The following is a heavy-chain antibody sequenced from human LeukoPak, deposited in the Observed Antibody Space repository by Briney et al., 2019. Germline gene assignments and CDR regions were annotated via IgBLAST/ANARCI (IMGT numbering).Heavy chain of an antibody. CDR3: ARGRYIGSYFDY. CDR2: INHSGST. CDR1: GGSFSGYY. J-gene: IGHJ4*02. Sequence: SETLSLTCAVYGGSFSGYYWSWIRQPPGKGLEWIGEINHSGSTNYNPSLKSRVTISVDTSKNQFSLKLSSVTAADTAVYYCARGRYIGSYFDYWGQGTLATVSS. V-gene: IGHV4-34*01. D-gene: IGHD1-26*01.